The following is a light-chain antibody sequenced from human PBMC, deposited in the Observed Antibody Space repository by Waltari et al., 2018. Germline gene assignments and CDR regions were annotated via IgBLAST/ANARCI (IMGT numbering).Light chain of an antibody. Sequence: QSVLSQPPSASGTPGQRVTISCSGSSSTIGTNTVTWYQHVPGTAPKLLIYSNDHRPSGVPARFSGSKSGTSASLAISGLQSEDEADYYCAAWDDSLNGFHVFGTGTKVTVL. J-gene: IGLJ1*01. CDR2: SND. CDR3: AAWDDSLNGFHV. V-gene: IGLV1-44*01. CDR1: SSTIGTNT.